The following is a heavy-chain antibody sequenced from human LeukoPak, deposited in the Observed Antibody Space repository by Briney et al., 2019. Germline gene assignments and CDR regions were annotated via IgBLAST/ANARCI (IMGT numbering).Heavy chain of an antibody. CDR3: ARDTPGLRY. V-gene: IGHV7-4-1*02. CDR2: INTNTGNP. Sequence: ASVKVSCKASGYTFTTYAINWVRQAPGQGLEWMGWINTNTGNPTYAQGFTGRFVFSLDTSVTTTYLQISSLKAEDTAVYYCARDTPGLRYWGQGTLVTVSS. D-gene: IGHD7-27*01. J-gene: IGHJ4*02. CDR1: GYTFTTYA.